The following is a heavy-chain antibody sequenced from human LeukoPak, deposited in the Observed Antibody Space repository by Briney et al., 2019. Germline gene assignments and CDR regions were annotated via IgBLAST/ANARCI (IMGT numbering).Heavy chain of an antibody. V-gene: IGHV4-39*01. CDR2: FYYSGST. D-gene: IGHD3-3*01. CDR3: ARLSDFWSGYYGFDF. Sequence: WVRQAPGKGLEWMGSFYYSGSTYYNPSLKSRVIISVDTSKNQFSLKLSSVTAADTAVYYCARLSDFWSGYYGFDFWGQGTLVTVSS. J-gene: IGHJ4*02.